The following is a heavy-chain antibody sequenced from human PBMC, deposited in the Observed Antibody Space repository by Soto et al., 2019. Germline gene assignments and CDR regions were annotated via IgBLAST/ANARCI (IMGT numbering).Heavy chain of an antibody. D-gene: IGHD5-12*01. V-gene: IGHV3-15*07. J-gene: IGHJ6*02. Sequence: GGSLRLSCAASGFTFSNAWMNWVRQAPGKGLEWVGRIKSKNDGGTTDYAAPVKGRFTISRDDSKNKMYLQINSMKTEDTAVYYFTTAQGSGYDAAYYGMDVWGQGTTVTVSS. CDR3: TTAQGSGYDAAYYGMDV. CDR2: IKSKNDGGTT. CDR1: GFTFSNAW.